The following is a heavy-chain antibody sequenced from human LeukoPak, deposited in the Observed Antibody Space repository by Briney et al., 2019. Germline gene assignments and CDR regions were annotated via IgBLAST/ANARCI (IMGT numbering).Heavy chain of an antibody. J-gene: IGHJ6*02. CDR2: IYRGGST. CDR1: GFTVSSNY. Sequence: AGGSLRLSCAAPGFTVSSNYTSWGRQAPGKGLEWVPVIYRGGSTYYADSVRGRFTISRDNSKNTLYLQMNSLRAEDTAVYYCARSVAVAGYYYYGMDVWGQGTTVTVSS. CDR3: ARSVAVAGYYYYGMDV. V-gene: IGHV3-66*01. D-gene: IGHD6-19*01.